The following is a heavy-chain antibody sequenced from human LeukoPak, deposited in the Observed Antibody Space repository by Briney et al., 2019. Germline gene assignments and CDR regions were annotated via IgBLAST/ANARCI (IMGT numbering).Heavy chain of an antibody. J-gene: IGHJ4*02. Sequence: SETLSLTCAVSGGSISSGGYSWSWIRQPPGKGLEWIGYIYHSGSTYYNPSLKSRVTISVDGSKNQFSLKLSSVTAADTAVYYCARGWSTAMTFDYWGQGTLVTVSS. CDR3: ARGWSTAMTFDY. D-gene: IGHD5-18*01. CDR2: IYHSGST. V-gene: IGHV4-30-2*01. CDR1: GGSISSGGYS.